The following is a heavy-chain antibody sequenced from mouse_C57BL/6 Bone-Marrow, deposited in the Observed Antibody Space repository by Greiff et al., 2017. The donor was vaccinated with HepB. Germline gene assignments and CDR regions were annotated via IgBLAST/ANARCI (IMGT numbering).Heavy chain of an antibody. J-gene: IGHJ1*03. CDR1: GYTFTSYW. Sequence: QVQLQQPGAELVKPGASVKLSCKASGYTFTSYWMQWVKQRPGQGLEWIGEIDPSDSYTNYKQKFKGKATLTVDTSSSTAYLQLSSLTSEDSAVYYCASGDDGSSYGYVDVWGTGTTVTVSS. CDR2: IDPSDSYT. V-gene: IGHV1-50*01. D-gene: IGHD1-1*01. CDR3: ASGDDGSSYGYVDV.